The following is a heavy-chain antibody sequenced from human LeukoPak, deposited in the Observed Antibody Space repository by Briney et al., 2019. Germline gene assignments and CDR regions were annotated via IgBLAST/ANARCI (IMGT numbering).Heavy chain of an antibody. CDR3: ARATLGYCSSTSCYTGYFDY. CDR1: GFTFSSYW. J-gene: IGHJ4*02. D-gene: IGHD2-2*02. CDR2: IKQDGSEK. V-gene: IGHV3-7*01. Sequence: GGSLRLSCAASGFTFSSYWMSWVRQAPGKGLEWVANIKQDGSEKYYVDSVKGRFTISRDNAKNSLYLQMSSLRAEDTAVYYCARATLGYCSSTSCYTGYFDYWGQGTLVTVSS.